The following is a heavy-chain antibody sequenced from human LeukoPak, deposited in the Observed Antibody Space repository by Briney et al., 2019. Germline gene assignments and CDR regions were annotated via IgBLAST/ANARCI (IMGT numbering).Heavy chain of an antibody. J-gene: IGHJ4*02. D-gene: IGHD3-22*01. Sequence: GGSLRLSCAASGFTFISYPMNWARQAPGKGLEWVSSISNSSPNIYYADSVKGRFTISRDSAKDSLFLQMNSLRAEDTAVYYCARALHDSSGYYFDYWGQGTLVTVSS. CDR1: GFTFISYP. CDR2: ISNSSPNI. CDR3: ARALHDSSGYYFDY. V-gene: IGHV3-21*01.